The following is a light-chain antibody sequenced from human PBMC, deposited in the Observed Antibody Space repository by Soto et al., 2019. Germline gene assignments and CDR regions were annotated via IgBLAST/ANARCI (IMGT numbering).Light chain of an antibody. V-gene: IGLV2-23*02. CDR3: CSYGGSYV. J-gene: IGLJ1*01. CDR1: SSDVGSYNL. CDR2: EVS. Sequence: QSALTQPASVSGSPGQSITISCTGTSSDVGSYNLVSWYQQHPGKAPKVMIYEVSKRPSGVSNRFSGSKSGNTASLTISGLQAEDEADYYCCSYGGSYVFGPGTKSPS.